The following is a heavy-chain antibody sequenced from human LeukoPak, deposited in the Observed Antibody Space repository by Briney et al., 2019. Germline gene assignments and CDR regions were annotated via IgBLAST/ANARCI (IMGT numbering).Heavy chain of an antibody. D-gene: IGHD3-16*01. V-gene: IGHV4-31*03. Sequence: SETLSLTCTVSGGSISSGGYYWSWIRQHPGKGLEWIGYIYYSGSTYYNPSLKSRVTISVDTSKNQFSLKLSSVTAADTAVYYCVRDRGDTAVVDFWGQGTLVTVSS. CDR1: GGSISSGGYY. CDR3: VRDRGDTAVVDF. J-gene: IGHJ4*03. CDR2: IYYSGST.